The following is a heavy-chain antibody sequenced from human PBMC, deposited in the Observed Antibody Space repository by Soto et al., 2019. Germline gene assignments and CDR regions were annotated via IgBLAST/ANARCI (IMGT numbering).Heavy chain of an antibody. CDR1: GRSISSDAYC. CDR3: ARDCRNWPDYFDD. D-gene: IGHD2-15*01. CDR2: IYSSGST. Sequence: LSPPCPVSGRSISSDAYCWARLREPRGRGLEWIGYIYSSGSTYYNPNLKSRLTISPDTSKNQFSLKLSSVSAADTAVYYCARDCRNWPDYFDDWGQGTLVTVSS. V-gene: IGHV4-30-4*08. J-gene: IGHJ4*02.